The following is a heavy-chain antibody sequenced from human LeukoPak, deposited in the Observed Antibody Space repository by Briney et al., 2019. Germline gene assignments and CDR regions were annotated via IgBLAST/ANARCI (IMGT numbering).Heavy chain of an antibody. D-gene: IGHD3-10*01. J-gene: IGHJ4*02. V-gene: IGHV3-11*01. CDR1: GGSFSGYY. CDR2: ISSSGSII. Sequence: LSLTCAVYGGSFSGYYWSWIRQAPGKGLECISYISSSGSIIYYADSVKGRFTISRDNAKNSLYLQMNSLRAEDTAVYYCAQPPRGYWGQGTLVTVSS. CDR3: AQPPRGY.